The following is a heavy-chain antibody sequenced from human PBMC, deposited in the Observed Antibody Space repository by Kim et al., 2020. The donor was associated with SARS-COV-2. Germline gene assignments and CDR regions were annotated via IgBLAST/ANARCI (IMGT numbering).Heavy chain of an antibody. CDR3: AITTWISGYFDWYSFDY. V-gene: IGHV4-38-2*02. J-gene: IGHJ4*02. CDR2: IYHSGST. D-gene: IGHD3-9*01. CDR1: GYSISSGYY. Sequence: SETLSLTCTVSGYSISSGYYWGWIRQPPGKGLEWIGSIYHSGSTYYNPSLKSRVTISVDTSKNQFSLKLSSVTAADTAVYYCAITTWISGYFDWYSFDYWGQGTLVTVSS.